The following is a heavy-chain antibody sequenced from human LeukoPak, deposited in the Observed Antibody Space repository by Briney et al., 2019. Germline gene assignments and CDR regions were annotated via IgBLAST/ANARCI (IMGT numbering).Heavy chain of an antibody. CDR2: ISYDGSNK. CDR3: AKDPSGSTRLYYYDSSGHYSD. D-gene: IGHD3-22*01. J-gene: IGHJ4*02. Sequence: PGGSLRLSCAASGFTFSSYGMHWVRQAPGKGLEWVAVISYDGSNKYYADSVKGRFTISRDNSKNTLYLQMNSLRAEDTAVYYCAKDPSGSTRLYYYDSSGHYSDWGQGTLVTVSS. CDR1: GFTFSSYG. V-gene: IGHV3-30*18.